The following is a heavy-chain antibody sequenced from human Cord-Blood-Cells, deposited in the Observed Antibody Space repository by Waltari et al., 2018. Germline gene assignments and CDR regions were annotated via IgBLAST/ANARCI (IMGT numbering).Heavy chain of an antibody. D-gene: IGHD6-13*01. V-gene: IGHV3-53*01. CDR2: IYSGGST. Sequence: EVQLVESGGGLIQPGGSLRLSCAASGFTVSSNYMSWARQAPGKGLEWVSVIYSGGSTYYADSVKGRFTISRDNSKNTLYLQMNSLRAEDTAVYYCARDIAAADPVDDYWGQGTLVTVSS. CDR1: GFTVSSNY. J-gene: IGHJ4*02. CDR3: ARDIAAADPVDDY.